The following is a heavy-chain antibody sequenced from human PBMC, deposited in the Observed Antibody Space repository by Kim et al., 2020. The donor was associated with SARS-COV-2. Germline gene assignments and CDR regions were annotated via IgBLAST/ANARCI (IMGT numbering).Heavy chain of an antibody. Sequence: SVKVSCKASGGTFSSYTISWVRQAPGQGLEWMGRIIPSLGIANYAQEFQGRVTITADKSTSTAYMELSSLRSEDTAVYYCARDPAVGAPIFQHWGQGTLVTLSS. CDR1: GGTFSSYT. J-gene: IGHJ1*01. CDR2: IIPSLGIA. CDR3: ARDPAVGAPIFQH. D-gene: IGHD2-2*01. V-gene: IGHV1-69*04.